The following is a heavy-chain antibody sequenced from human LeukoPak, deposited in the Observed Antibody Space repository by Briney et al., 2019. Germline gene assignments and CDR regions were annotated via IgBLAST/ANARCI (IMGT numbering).Heavy chain of an antibody. Sequence: ASVKVSCKSSGYTFTAYQMHWVRQAPGQGLEWVGWINPNSGGSNYAQRFQGRVTVTRDTSINTAYMELNRLRPDDTAVYYCARVKLITGFDYWGQGTLVTVSS. J-gene: IGHJ4*02. V-gene: IGHV1-2*02. CDR2: INPNSGGS. CDR1: GYTFTAYQ. CDR3: ARVKLITGFDY. D-gene: IGHD3-22*01.